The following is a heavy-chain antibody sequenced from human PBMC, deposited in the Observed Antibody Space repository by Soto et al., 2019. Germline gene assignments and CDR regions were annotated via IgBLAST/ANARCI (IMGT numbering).Heavy chain of an antibody. CDR2: IIPILGIA. D-gene: IGHD3-9*01. CDR3: ARGGEIKAEGVGNFDWLLSYYYGMDV. J-gene: IGHJ6*02. Sequence: GASVKVSCKASGGTFSSYTISWVRQAPGQGLEWMGRIIPILGIANYAQKFQGRVTVTADKSTSTAYMELSSLRSEDTAVYYCARGGEIKAEGVGNFDWLLSYYYGMDVWGQGTTVTVSS. CDR1: GGTFSSYT. V-gene: IGHV1-69*02.